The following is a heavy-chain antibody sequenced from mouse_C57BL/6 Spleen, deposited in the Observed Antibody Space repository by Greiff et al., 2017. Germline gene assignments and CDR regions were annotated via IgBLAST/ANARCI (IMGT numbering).Heavy chain of an antibody. CDR2: IYPGDGDT. CDR3: ARRGPDAMDD. CDR1: GYAFSSYW. V-gene: IGHV1-80*01. Sequence: VQLVESGAELVKPGASVKISCKASGYAFSSYWMNWVKQRPGKGLEWIGQIYPGDGDTNYNGKFKGKATLTAGKSSSTAYMQLSSLTSEDSAVYFCARRGPDAMDDWGQGTSVTVAS. J-gene: IGHJ4*01.